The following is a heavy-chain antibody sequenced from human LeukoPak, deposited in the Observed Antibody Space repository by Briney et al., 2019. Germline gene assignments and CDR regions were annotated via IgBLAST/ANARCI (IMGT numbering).Heavy chain of an antibody. CDR2: INHSGST. V-gene: IGHV4-34*01. CDR3: ARHGTPLRYGSGNYYKGAPFDY. Sequence: SETLSLTCAVYGGSFSGYYWSWIRQPPGKGLEWIGEINHSGSTNYNPSLKSRVTISVDTSKNQFSLKPGSVTAADTAVYYCARHGTPLRYGSGNYYKGAPFDYWGQGTLVTVSS. CDR1: GGSFSGYY. J-gene: IGHJ4*02. D-gene: IGHD3-10*01.